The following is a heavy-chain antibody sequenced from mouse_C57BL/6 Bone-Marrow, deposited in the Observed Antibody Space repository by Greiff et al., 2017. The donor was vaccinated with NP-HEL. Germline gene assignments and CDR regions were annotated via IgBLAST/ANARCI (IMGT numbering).Heavy chain of an antibody. CDR3: AIYYDYDGDWYFDV. CDR1: EYEFPSHD. CDR2: INSDGGST. Sequence: EVMLVESGGGLVQPGESLKLSCESNEYEFPSHDMSWVRKTPEKRLELVAAINSDGGSTYYPDTMERRFIISRDNTKKTLYLQMSSLRSEDTALYYCAIYYDYDGDWYFDVWGTGTTVTVSS. D-gene: IGHD2-4*01. J-gene: IGHJ1*03. V-gene: IGHV5-2*01.